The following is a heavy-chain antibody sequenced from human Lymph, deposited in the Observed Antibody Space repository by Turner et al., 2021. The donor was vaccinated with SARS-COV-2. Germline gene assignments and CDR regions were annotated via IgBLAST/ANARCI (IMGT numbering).Heavy chain of an antibody. D-gene: IGHD3-10*01. Sequence: EVQLVESGGGLVQPGGSRRLYCAASGLTVSSNYMNGVRQAPGKGLEWVSVIYSGGSTFYADSVKGRFTISRDNSKYTLYLQMHSLRAEDTAVYYCARDFREGAFDIWGQGTMVTISS. J-gene: IGHJ3*02. CDR3: ARDFREGAFDI. CDR2: IYSGGST. CDR1: GLTVSSNY. V-gene: IGHV3-66*01.